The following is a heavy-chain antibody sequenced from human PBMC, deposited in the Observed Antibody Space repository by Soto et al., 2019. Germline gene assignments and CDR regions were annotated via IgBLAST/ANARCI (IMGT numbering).Heavy chain of an antibody. CDR2: IRTSSSYI. V-gene: IGHV3-21*01. CDR1: GFNFNNFG. CDR3: ARDRAPFCGGDCGLVDV. Sequence: LRLSCAASGFNFNNFGMNWFRQTPGKGLEWVSSIRTSSSYIYYADSVKGRFTISRDNAKKSLYLEMSSLRVEDTAVYYCARDRAPFCGGDCGLVDVWGQGTSVTVSS. D-gene: IGHD2-21*02. J-gene: IGHJ6*02.